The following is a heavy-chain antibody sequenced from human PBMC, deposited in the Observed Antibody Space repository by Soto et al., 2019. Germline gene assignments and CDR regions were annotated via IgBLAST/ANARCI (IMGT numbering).Heavy chain of an antibody. Sequence: GASVKVSCKASGYTFINYAVHWVRQAPGQSLEWMGWINPGNDNTRYSQKIQGRVTITRDTSANTAYMELSSLRSEDTAVYYCARGADNWNDLDYWGLGTLVTVSS. CDR1: GYTFINYA. CDR3: ARGADNWNDLDY. D-gene: IGHD1-20*01. V-gene: IGHV1-3*01. CDR2: INPGNDNT. J-gene: IGHJ4*02.